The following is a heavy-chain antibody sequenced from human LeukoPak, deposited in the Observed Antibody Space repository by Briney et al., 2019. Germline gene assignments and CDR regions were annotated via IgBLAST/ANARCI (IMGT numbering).Heavy chain of an antibody. CDR1: GFTFSSYA. J-gene: IGHJ4*02. Sequence: GGSLGLSCAASGFTFSSYAMSWVRQAPGKGLEWVSYISSSSSTIYYADSVKGRFTISRDNAKNSPYLQMNSLRAEDTAVYYCARDSDDYYDSSGYHRGNYWGQGTLVTVSS. CDR2: ISSSSSTI. CDR3: ARDSDDYYDSSGYHRGNY. V-gene: IGHV3-48*01. D-gene: IGHD3-22*01.